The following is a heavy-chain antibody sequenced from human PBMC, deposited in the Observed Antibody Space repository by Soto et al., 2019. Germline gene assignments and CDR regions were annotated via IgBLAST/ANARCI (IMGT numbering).Heavy chain of an antibody. J-gene: IGHJ5*02. CDR1: GYTFIDFD. D-gene: IGHD6-13*01. CDR3: AKDFRPLGAAASGNWFDP. Sequence: ASVKVSCKAYGYTFIDFDINWVRQAAGQGLEWMGWMNPNTGNTAYAQKFQGRLTLTRDTSISAAYMDLSSLTSEDTAVYYCAKDFRPLGAAASGNWFDPWGQGTLVTVSS. CDR2: MNPNTGNT. V-gene: IGHV1-8*01.